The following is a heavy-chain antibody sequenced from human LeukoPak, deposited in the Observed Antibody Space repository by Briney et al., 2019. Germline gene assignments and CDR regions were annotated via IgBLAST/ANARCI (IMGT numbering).Heavy chain of an antibody. J-gene: IGHJ4*02. CDR1: GFTFSSYA. CDR3: ARVQGRYSYGSGFDS. V-gene: IGHV3-30*04. Sequence: GGSLRLSCAASGFTFSSYAMHWVRQAQRKGLEWVAVISYDGSNKYYADSVKGRFTISRDNSKNTLYLQMNSLRAEDTAVYYCARVQGRYSYGSGFDSWGQGTLVTVSS. CDR2: ISYDGSNK. D-gene: IGHD5-18*01.